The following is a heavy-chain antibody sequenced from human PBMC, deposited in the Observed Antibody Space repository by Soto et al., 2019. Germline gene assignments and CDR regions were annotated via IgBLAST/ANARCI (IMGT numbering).Heavy chain of an antibody. CDR1: GGSISSGDYY. Sequence: SETLSLTCTVSGGSISSGDYYWSWIRQPPGKGLEWIGYIYYSGSTYYNPSLKSRVTISVDTSKNQFSLKLSSVTAADTAVYYCATAGDFWSGYYLYFDYWGQGALVTVSS. CDR3: ATAGDFWSGYYLYFDY. CDR2: IYYSGST. V-gene: IGHV4-30-4*01. J-gene: IGHJ4*02. D-gene: IGHD3-3*01.